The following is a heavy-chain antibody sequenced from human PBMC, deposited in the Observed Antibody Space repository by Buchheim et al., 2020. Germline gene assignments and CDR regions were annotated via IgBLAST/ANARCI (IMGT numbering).Heavy chain of an antibody. D-gene: IGHD5-18*01. CDR1: GFTFCSYA. V-gene: IGHV3-23*01. Sequence: EVQLLESGGGLVQPGGSLRLSCTASGFTFCSYAVSCVRQAPGGGLEWLSVISVRGGSIHYADSVKGRFTISREHSPNMLYLQMSSLRAEDTAVYYCASYTAMATYYFDYWGQGTL. CDR2: ISVRGGSI. CDR3: ASYTAMATYYFDY. J-gene: IGHJ4*02.